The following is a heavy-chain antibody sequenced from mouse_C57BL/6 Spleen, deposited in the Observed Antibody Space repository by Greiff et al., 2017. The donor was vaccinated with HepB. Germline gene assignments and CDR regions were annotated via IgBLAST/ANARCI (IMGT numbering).Heavy chain of an antibody. CDR2: ISSGSSTI. CDR1: GFTFSDYG. D-gene: IGHD4-1*01. Sequence: DVHLVESGGGLVKPGGSLKLSCAASGFTFSDYGMHWVRQAPEKGLEWVAYISSGSSTIYYADTVKGRFTISRDNAKNTLFLQMTSLRSEDTAMYYCSNWDVWFAYWGQGTLVTVSA. V-gene: IGHV5-17*01. J-gene: IGHJ3*01. CDR3: SNWDVWFAY.